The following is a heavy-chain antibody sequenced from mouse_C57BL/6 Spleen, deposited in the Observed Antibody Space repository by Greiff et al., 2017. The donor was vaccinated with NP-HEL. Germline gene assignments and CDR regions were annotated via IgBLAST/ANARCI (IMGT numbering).Heavy chain of an antibody. CDR3: TRSGANWEENY. V-gene: IGHV1-15*01. D-gene: IGHD4-1*01. Sequence: VQLQQSGAELVRPGASVTLSCKASGYTFTDYEMHWVKQTPVHGLEWIGAIDPETGGTAYNQKFKGKAILTADKSSSTAYMELRSLTSEDSAVYYCTRSGANWEENYWGQGTTLTVSS. CDR2: IDPETGGT. CDR1: GYTFTDYE. J-gene: IGHJ2*01.